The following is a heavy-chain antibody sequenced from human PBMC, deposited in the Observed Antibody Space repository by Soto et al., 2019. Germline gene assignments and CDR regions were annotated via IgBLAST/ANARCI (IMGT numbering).Heavy chain of an antibody. V-gene: IGHV4-59*08. D-gene: IGHD4-4*01. Sequence: SETLSLTCTVSGGSVSSYYWSWIRQSPGKGLEWIGFIYYSGSTKYKPSLKSRVTLSVDTSKNQFSLKLTSATAADTAVYYCARHSNRNYGLYYFDYWGLGALVTVSS. J-gene: IGHJ4*02. CDR1: GGSVSSYY. CDR3: ARHSNRNYGLYYFDY. CDR2: IYYSGST.